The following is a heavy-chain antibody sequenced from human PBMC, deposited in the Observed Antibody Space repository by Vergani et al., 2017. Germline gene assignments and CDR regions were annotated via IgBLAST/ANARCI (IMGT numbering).Heavy chain of an antibody. CDR2: ISSNGGST. J-gene: IGHJ4*02. CDR1: GFTFSSYA. D-gene: IGHD3-22*01. V-gene: IGHV3-64*01. Sequence: EVQLVESGGGLVQPGGSLRLSCAASGFTFSSYAMHWVRQAPGKGLEYVSAISSNGGSTYYANSVKGRVTISRDNSKNTLYLQMNSLRAEDTAVYYCAKDRYDSSGYSYYFDYWGQGTLVTVSS. CDR3: AKDRYDSSGYSYYFDY.